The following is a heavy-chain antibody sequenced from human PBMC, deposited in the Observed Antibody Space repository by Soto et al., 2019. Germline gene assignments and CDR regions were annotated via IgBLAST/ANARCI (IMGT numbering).Heavy chain of an antibody. J-gene: IGHJ4*02. CDR2: ISPYNVNT. CDR1: GYTFTNYG. CDR3: ARLSSGWSSYFDY. D-gene: IGHD6-13*01. V-gene: IGHV1-18*04. Sequence: GASVKVSCKASGYTFTNYGLSWVRQAPGQGLEWMGWISPYNVNTNFAQQLQGRVTMTTDTSTSTAYMELRSLRSDDTAIYYCARLSSGWSSYFDYWGQGTLVTVSS.